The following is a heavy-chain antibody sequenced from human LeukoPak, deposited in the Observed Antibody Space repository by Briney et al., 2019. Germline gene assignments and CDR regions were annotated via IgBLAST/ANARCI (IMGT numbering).Heavy chain of an antibody. V-gene: IGHV4-34*01. J-gene: IGHJ4*02. CDR1: GGSFSGYY. CDR2: INHSGST. Sequence: PSETLSLTCAVYGGSFSGYYWSWIRQPPGKGLEWIGEINHSGSTNYNPSLKSRVTISVDTSKNQFSLKLSSVTAADTAVYYCARGPGYSSGNRDFDYWGQGTLVTVSS. CDR3: ARGPGYSSGNRDFDY. D-gene: IGHD6-19*01.